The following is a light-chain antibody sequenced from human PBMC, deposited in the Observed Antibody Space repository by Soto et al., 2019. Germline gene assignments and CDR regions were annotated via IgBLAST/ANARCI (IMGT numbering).Light chain of an antibody. Sequence: EVVVTQSPGTLSLSPGERATLSCRASQSVTSDYLAWYQQQPGKSPRLLMSGASRRATGVPDRLSGSGSGTDFTLTIRSLQPDDFATYYCQQYNSYWTFGQGTKVDIK. CDR2: GAS. J-gene: IGKJ1*01. CDR1: QSVTSDY. CDR3: QQYNSYWT. V-gene: IGKV3-20*01.